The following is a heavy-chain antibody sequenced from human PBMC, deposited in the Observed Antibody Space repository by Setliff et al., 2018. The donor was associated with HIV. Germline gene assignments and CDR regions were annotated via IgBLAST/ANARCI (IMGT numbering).Heavy chain of an antibody. D-gene: IGHD1-1*01. CDR1: GASITSGYY. Sequence: SETLSLTCTVSGASITSGYYWSWVRQPPGKGLEWIGEINHSGSTNYNMSLWSRVTISLDASRNQFSLELISVTAADTAIYYCAREDNSGYVDYWGQGTLVTVSS. J-gene: IGHJ4*02. CDR3: AREDNSGYVDY. CDR2: INHSGST. V-gene: IGHV4-34*01.